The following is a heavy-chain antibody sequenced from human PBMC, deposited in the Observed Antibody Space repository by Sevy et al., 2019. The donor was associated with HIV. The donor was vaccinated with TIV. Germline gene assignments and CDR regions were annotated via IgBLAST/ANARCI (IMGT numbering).Heavy chain of an antibody. CDR3: AKARFLEWSLPAFDY. CDR1: RFTFNNYV. Sequence: GGSLRLSCAASRFTFNNYVMSWVRQVPGKGLEWVSAISGSGGRTYYSDSLKARFTISRDNSKKTLYVQMNSLTAEDTAVYYCAKARFLEWSLPAFDYWGQGTLVTVSS. J-gene: IGHJ4*02. CDR2: ISGSGGRT. V-gene: IGHV3-23*01. D-gene: IGHD3-3*01.